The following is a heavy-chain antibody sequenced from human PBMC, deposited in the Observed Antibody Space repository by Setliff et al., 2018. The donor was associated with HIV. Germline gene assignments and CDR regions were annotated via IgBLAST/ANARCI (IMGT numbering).Heavy chain of an antibody. CDR3: ARGHSYGDTYSGSYGAFDT. V-gene: IGHV1-8*02. CDR1: GDTFTTYD. Sequence: GASVKVSCKASGDTFTTYDINWVRQTTGQGLEWIGWMNTNSGNTGYAQKFQVRVTMTRNTSISTAYMELSSLRSEDTAVYYCARGHSYGDTYSGSYGAFDTWGQGTKVTVSS. D-gene: IGHD1-26*01. J-gene: IGHJ3*02. CDR2: MNTNSGNT.